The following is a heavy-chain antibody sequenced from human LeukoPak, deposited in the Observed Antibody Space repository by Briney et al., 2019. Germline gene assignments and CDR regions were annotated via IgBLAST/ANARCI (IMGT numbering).Heavy chain of an antibody. D-gene: IGHD3-10*01. Sequence: SETLSLTCTVSGVSIRSYYWSWIRQPPGKGLEWIGYIYYSGSTNYNPSLKSRVTISVDTSKNQFSLKLSSVTAADTAVYYCARQGAGVPFDYWGRGTLVTVSS. CDR2: IYYSGST. CDR1: GVSIRSYY. J-gene: IGHJ4*02. CDR3: ARQGAGVPFDY. V-gene: IGHV4-59*08.